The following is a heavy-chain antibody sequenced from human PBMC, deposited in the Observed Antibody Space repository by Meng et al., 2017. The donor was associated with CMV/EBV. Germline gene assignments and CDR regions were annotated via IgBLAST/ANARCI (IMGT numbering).Heavy chain of an antibody. J-gene: IGHJ4*02. CDR2: IKQDGSEK. CDR3: ARVAFLPPYCGGDCSAHYYFDY. D-gene: IGHD2-21*01. Sequence: GESLKISCAASGFTFSSYWMSWVRQAPGKGLEWVANIKQDGSEKYYVDSVKGRFTISRDNAKNSLYLQMNSLRAEDTAVYYCARVAFLPPYCGGDCSAHYYFDYWGRGTLVTVSS. CDR1: GFTFSSYW. V-gene: IGHV3-7*01.